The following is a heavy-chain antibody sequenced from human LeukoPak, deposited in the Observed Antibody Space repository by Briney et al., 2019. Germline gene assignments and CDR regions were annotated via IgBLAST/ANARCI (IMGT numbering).Heavy chain of an antibody. Sequence: ASVKVSCKASGYTFTSYDINWVRQATGQGLEWMGWMNPNSGNTGYAQKFQGRVTITRNTSISTAYMELSSLRSEDTAVYYCARRGSTYYYDSSGYFPHWGQGTLVTVSP. J-gene: IGHJ4*02. D-gene: IGHD3-22*01. V-gene: IGHV1-8*03. CDR1: GYTFTSYD. CDR2: MNPNSGNT. CDR3: ARRGSTYYYDSSGYFPH.